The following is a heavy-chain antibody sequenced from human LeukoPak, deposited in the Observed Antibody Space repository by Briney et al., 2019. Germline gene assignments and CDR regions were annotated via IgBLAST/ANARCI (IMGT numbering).Heavy chain of an antibody. V-gene: IGHV3-23*01. CDR1: GFTFSSYA. CDR2: ISGSAYST. CDR3: AKEAGYSGYDYPDY. D-gene: IGHD5-12*01. J-gene: IGHJ4*02. Sequence: PAGSLTLSCAASGFTFSSYAMSWVRQAPGKGLEWVSGISGSAYSTYYADSVQGRFTISRDNSKNTLYLQMNSLRAEDTAVYYCAKEAGYSGYDYPDYWGQGTLVTVSS.